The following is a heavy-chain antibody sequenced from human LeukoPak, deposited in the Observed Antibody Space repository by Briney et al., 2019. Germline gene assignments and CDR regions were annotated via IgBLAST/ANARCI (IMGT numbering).Heavy chain of an antibody. CDR2: IRGSGDIT. D-gene: IGHD2-2*01. V-gene: IGHV3-23*01. Sequence: GGSLRLSCAASGFTFSSYAMSWVRQAPGKGLEWVSGIRGSGDITYYADSVKGRFTISRDNFKNTLYLQMNSLRAEDTAVYYCAKTRIVCTSVSCPGWGFDYWGHGTLVTVSS. J-gene: IGHJ4*01. CDR1: GFTFSSYA. CDR3: AKTRIVCTSVSCPGWGFDY.